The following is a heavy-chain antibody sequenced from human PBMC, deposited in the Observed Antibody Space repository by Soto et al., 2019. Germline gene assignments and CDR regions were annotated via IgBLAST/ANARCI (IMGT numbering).Heavy chain of an antibody. J-gene: IGHJ4*02. CDR2: IYHSGST. V-gene: IGHV4-4*02. D-gene: IGHD1-26*01. CDR1: GVSISSSNW. CDR3: ARWLVGATHFDY. Sequence: SETLSLTCAVSGVSISSSNWWSWVRQPPGKGLEWIGEIYHSGSTNYNPSLKSRVTISVDKSKNQFSLKLSSVTAADTAVYYCARWLVGATHFDYWGQGTLVTVS.